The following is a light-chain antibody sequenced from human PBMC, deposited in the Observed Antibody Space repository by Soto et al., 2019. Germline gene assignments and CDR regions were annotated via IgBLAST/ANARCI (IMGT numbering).Light chain of an antibody. CDR1: QSMRNRY. CDR3: QQYDRLPPRS. V-gene: IGKV3-20*01. Sequence: EIGLTQSPATLSLSAGERATLSCRASQSMRNRYLAWYQQKPGQAPRLLIYGASTRATGIPDRCSGSGCGTDFTLIISRLEPEDSVVYYCQQYDRLPPRSFGHGTKVEIK. J-gene: IGKJ3*01. CDR2: GAS.